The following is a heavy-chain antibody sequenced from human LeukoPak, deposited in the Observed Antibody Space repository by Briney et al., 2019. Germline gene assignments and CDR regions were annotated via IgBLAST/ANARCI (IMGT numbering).Heavy chain of an antibody. CDR2: ISYHGINE. D-gene: IGHD4-23*01. CDR3: ARVQVDTVVTPNYYYYYMDV. J-gene: IGHJ6*03. V-gene: IGHV3-30*03. CDR1: GFTFSDYN. Sequence: PGRSLRLSCAASGFTFSDYNMHWVRQAPGKGLEWMAVISYHGINEYYADSVKGRFTISRDNSKNTLHLQMNSLRAEDTAVYYCARVQVDTVVTPNYYYYYMDVWGKGTTVTVSS.